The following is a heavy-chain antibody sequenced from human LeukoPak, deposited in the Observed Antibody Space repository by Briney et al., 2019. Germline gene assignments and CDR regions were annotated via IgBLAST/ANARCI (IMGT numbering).Heavy chain of an antibody. CDR3: TKDLMTEYSSGWYLGY. V-gene: IGHV3-23*01. CDR1: GFSLSSDA. CDR2: SSGSDDST. Sequence: GGSLRLSCVVSGFSLSSDAMSWVRQAPGKGLEWVSVSSGSDDSTHYADSVKGRFIMSRDNSENTLYLQMNSLRAEDTAVYYCTKDLMTEYSSGWYLGYWGQGTLVTVSS. D-gene: IGHD6-19*01. J-gene: IGHJ4*02.